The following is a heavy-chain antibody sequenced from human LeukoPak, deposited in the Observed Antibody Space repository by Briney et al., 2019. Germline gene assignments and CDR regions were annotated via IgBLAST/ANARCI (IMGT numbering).Heavy chain of an antibody. V-gene: IGHV3-30-3*01. CDR3: ARAPAYSSSSFDY. D-gene: IGHD6-6*01. J-gene: IGHJ4*02. CDR1: GFTFSSYA. Sequence: PGGSLRLSCAASGFTFSSYAMHWVRQAPGKGLEWVAVISYDGSNKYYADSVKGRFTISRDNSKNTLYLQMSSLRAEDTAVYYCARAPAYSSSSFDYWGQGTLVTVSS. CDR2: ISYDGSNK.